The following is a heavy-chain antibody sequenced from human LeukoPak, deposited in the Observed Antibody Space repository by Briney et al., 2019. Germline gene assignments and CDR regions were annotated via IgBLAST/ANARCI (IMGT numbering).Heavy chain of an antibody. CDR1: GFTLSSYW. D-gene: IGHD6-19*01. J-gene: IGHJ4*02. V-gene: IGHV3-74*01. Sequence: SGGSLRLSCVASGFTLSSYWMHWVRQAPGKGLLWVSRINADGKDTPYVDSVKGRFSISRDNAKNTLCLQMNSLRAEDTAAYYCARGSSSGWPDYFDYWGQGVLVTVSS. CDR3: ARGSSSGWPDYFDY. CDR2: INADGKDT.